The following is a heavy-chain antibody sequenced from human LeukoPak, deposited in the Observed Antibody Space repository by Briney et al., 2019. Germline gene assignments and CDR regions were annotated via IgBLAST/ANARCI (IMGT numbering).Heavy chain of an antibody. CDR3: ASFNDILTGYSFDY. J-gene: IGHJ4*02. Sequence: ASVKVSCKASGYTFTGYYMHWVRQAPGQGLEWMGWINPNSGGTNYAQKFQGRVTMTRDTSISTAYMELSRLRFDDTAVYYCASFNDILTGYSFDYWGQGTLVTVSS. CDR1: GYTFTGYY. V-gene: IGHV1-2*02. CDR2: INPNSGGT. D-gene: IGHD3-9*01.